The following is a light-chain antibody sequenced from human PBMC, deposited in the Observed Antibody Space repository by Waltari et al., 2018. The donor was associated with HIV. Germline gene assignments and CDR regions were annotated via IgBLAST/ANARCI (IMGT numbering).Light chain of an antibody. CDR1: TSAVGGYKS. V-gene: IGLV2-14*01. CDR2: EVS. CDR3: SSYTSRNTRV. Sequence: QSALTQPASVSGSPGQSITISCTGTTSAVGGYKSFSWYQQHPDKAPKLVVYEVSNRPSGISIRFSGSKSGNTASLTISGLQAEDEADYYCSSYTSRNTRVFGTGTKVTVL. J-gene: IGLJ1*01.